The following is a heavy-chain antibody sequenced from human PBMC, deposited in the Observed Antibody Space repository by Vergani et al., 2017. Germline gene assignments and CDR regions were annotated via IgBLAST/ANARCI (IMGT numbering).Heavy chain of an antibody. D-gene: IGHD3-10*01. Sequence: EVQLLESGGGLVQPGGSRRLSCAGAGFTFDTYTMAYVRQAPGKGLEWVATISSGGGDIFYADSVTGPFTISRDNSKNTLFLQMNSLKDEDTAVYYCTTAWGLYYLHGEYFQYWGRGTLVSVSS. CDR3: TTAWGLYYLHGEYFQY. CDR2: ISSGGGDI. V-gene: IGHV3-23*01. J-gene: IGHJ1*01. CDR1: GFTFDTYT.